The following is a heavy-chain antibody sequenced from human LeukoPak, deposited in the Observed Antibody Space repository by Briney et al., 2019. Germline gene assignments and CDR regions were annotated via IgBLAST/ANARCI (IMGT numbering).Heavy chain of an antibody. V-gene: IGHV4-39*01. J-gene: IGHJ3*02. Sequence: PSETLSLTCTVSGGSISSSSYYWGWIRQPPGKGLEWIGSIYYSGSTYYNPSLKSRVTISVDTSKNQFSLKLSSVTAADTAVYYCASIRYFDWFRDAFDIWGQGTMVTVSS. D-gene: IGHD3-9*01. CDR3: ASIRYFDWFRDAFDI. CDR1: GGSISSSSYY. CDR2: IYYSGST.